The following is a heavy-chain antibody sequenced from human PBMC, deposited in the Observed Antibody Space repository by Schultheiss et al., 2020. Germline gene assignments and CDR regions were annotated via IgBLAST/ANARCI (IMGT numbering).Heavy chain of an antibody. V-gene: IGHV4-59*08. CDR3: ARHVPWVVAATPPSNWFDP. CDR2: IYYSGST. D-gene: IGHD2-15*01. CDR1: GGSISSYY. J-gene: IGHJ5*02. Sequence: SETLSLTCTVSGGSISSYYWSWIRQPPGKGLEWIGYIYYSGSTNYNPSLKSRVTISVDTSKNQFSLKLSSVTAADTAAYYCARHVPWVVAATPPSNWFDPWGQGTLVTVSS.